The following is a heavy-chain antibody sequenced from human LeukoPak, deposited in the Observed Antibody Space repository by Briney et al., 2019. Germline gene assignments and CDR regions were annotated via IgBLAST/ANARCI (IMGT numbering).Heavy chain of an antibody. CDR2: IYYSGST. Sequence: SETLSLTCSVSGGSISLSYYYWGWIRQPPGKALEWIGSIYYSGSTYYNPSLKSRVSISVDTSKNQFSLKLSSVTAADTAVYYCAREFGPYGSGSDGFDYWGQGTLVTVSS. D-gene: IGHD3-10*01. V-gene: IGHV4-39*07. J-gene: IGHJ4*02. CDR1: GGSISLSYYY. CDR3: AREFGPYGSGSDGFDY.